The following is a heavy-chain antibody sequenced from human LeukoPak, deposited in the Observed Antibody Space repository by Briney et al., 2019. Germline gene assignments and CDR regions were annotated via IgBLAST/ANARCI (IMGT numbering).Heavy chain of an antibody. D-gene: IGHD3-22*01. CDR3: AKLTPYDNAFDS. Sequence: GESLQIFCKGSGYRFTNFWIGWVRQMPGKALGWMGIIYPCHSDTRYSPSLQRHLTISADKSLSTAPLQWSSLKPSHPAMYHFAKLTPYDNAFDSWGQGTMVTVSS. V-gene: IGHV5-51*01. CDR2: IYPCHSDT. CDR1: GYRFTNFW. J-gene: IGHJ3*02.